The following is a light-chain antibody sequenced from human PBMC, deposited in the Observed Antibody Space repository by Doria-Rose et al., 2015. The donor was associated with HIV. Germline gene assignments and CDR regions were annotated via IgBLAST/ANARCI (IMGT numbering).Light chain of an antibody. Sequence: DIQLTQSPESLGMSLGERATLNCKSNQSLLYTSKHYLAWYQQKPGQPPKLLIYLASTRQSGVPDRFSGSGSGTDFTLTISSLEAEDVAVYHCQQYYDTPSFGPGTTVDIK. CDR2: LAS. V-gene: IGKV4-1*01. CDR3: QQYYDTPS. J-gene: IGKJ3*01. CDR1: QSLLYTSKHY.